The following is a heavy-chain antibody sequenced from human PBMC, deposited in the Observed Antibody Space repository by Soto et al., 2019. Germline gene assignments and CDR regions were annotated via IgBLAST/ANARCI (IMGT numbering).Heavy chain of an antibody. CDR1: GVTFSSYG. CDR3: ARAGYVTYRGGSWSHIAHDAFDI. J-gene: IGHJ3*02. D-gene: IGHD3-10*01. CDR2: IWYDGSNK. Sequence: PGGSLRLSCAASGVTFSSYGMHWVRQAPGKGLEWVAVIWYDGSNKYYADSVKGRFTISRDNSKNTLYLQMNSLRAEDTAVYYCARAGYVTYRGGSWSHIAHDAFDIWGQGTMVTVSS. V-gene: IGHV3-33*01.